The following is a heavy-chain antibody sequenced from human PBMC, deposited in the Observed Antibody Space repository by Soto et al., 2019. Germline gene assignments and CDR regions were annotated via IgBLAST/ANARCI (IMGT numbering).Heavy chain of an antibody. Sequence: ASVKVSCKASGYTFTSYDINWVRQATGQGLEWMGWMNPNSGNTGYAQKFQGRVTMTRNTSISTAYMGLSSLRSEDTAVYYCASLERYCGGDCTLGGDVWGQGTTVTV. V-gene: IGHV1-8*01. CDR3: ASLERYCGGDCTLGGDV. D-gene: IGHD2-21*02. J-gene: IGHJ6*02. CDR1: GYTFTSYD. CDR2: MNPNSGNT.